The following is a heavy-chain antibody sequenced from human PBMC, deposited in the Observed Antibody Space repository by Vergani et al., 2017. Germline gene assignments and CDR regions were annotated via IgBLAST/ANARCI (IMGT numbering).Heavy chain of an antibody. CDR3: ERNGKVDDYGNYNWFDP. CDR2: IIPIFGTA. Sequence: QVQLVQSGAEVKKPGSSVKVSCKASGGTFSSYAISWVRQAPGQGLEWMGGIIPIFGTANYAKKFQGRVTITADESTSTAYMGLSSLRSEDTAVYYCERNGKVDDYGNYNWFDPWGQGTLVTVSS. CDR1: GGTFSSYA. J-gene: IGHJ5*02. V-gene: IGHV1-69*01. D-gene: IGHD4-11*01.